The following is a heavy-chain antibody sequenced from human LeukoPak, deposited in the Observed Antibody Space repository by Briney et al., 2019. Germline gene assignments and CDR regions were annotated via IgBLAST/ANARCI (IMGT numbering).Heavy chain of an antibody. V-gene: IGHV3-7*01. D-gene: IGHD3-16*01. J-gene: IGHJ4*02. CDR1: GFTFGNYW. CDR2: IKQDGSEK. Sequence: GGSLRLSCAASGFTFGNYWMSWVRQAPGKGLEWVANIKQDGSEKYYVDSVRGRFTISRDNAKSSLYLQMNSLRAEDTAVYYCASTFAGRREWGQGTLVTVSS. CDR3: ASTFAGRRE.